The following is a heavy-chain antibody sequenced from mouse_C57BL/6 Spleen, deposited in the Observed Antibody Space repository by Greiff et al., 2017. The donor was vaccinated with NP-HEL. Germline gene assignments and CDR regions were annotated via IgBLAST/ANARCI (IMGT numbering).Heavy chain of an antibody. J-gene: IGHJ4*01. V-gene: IGHV5-4*01. Sequence: EVQRVESGGGLVKPGGSLKLSCAASGFTFSSYAMSWVRQTPEKRLEWVATISDGGSYTYYPDNVKGRFTISRDNAKNNLYLQLGHLKSEDTAMYYCARDGTGYAMDYWGQGTSVTVSS. CDR2: ISDGGSYT. CDR1: GFTFSSYA. D-gene: IGHD4-1*01. CDR3: ARDGTGYAMDY.